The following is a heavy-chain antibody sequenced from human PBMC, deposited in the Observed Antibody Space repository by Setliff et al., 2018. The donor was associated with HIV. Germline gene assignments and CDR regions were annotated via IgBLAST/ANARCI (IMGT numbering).Heavy chain of an antibody. D-gene: IGHD3-10*01. CDR1: GYAFSTYD. CDR3: AAASNRRVRGVNLHYYYYMDV. Sequence: ASVKVSCKASGYAFSTYDINWVRQATGRGLEWMGWMNPNSGNTGYAQQFQGRITMTRNSSISTAYMELSSLRSEDTAVYYCAAASNRRVRGVNLHYYYYMDVWGKGTTVTVSS. J-gene: IGHJ6*03. V-gene: IGHV1-8*02. CDR2: MNPNSGNT.